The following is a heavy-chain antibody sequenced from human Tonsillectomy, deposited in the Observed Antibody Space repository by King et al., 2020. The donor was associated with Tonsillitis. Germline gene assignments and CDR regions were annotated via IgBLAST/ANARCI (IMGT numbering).Heavy chain of an antibody. CDR1: GGSFSGYY. Sequence: VQLQQWGAGRLKPSETLSLTCAVYGGSFSGYYWSWIRQPPGKGLEWFGEIIHGGSTNYNPSLKSRVTISVDTSKSQFSLKLNSVTAADTAVYYCARAFSVTRLDWGRGTLVTVSS. CDR3: ARAFSVTRLD. V-gene: IGHV4-34*12. CDR2: IIHGGST. J-gene: IGHJ4*02. D-gene: IGHD4-17*01.